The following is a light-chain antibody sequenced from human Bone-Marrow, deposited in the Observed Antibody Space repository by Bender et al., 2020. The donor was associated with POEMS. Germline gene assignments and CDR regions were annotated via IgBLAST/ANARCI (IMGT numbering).Light chain of an antibody. CDR3: YSRDSSGYHFGI. Sequence: SSELTQDPAVSVALGQTVRITCQGDTLRFYYASWYQQKPGQAPRLVIYGDNQRPSGIPDRFSGSSPAYTASLTITGAQAEDEADYYCYSRDSSGYHFGIFGGGTKVTVL. CDR2: GDN. CDR1: TLRFYY. V-gene: IGLV3-19*01. J-gene: IGLJ2*01.